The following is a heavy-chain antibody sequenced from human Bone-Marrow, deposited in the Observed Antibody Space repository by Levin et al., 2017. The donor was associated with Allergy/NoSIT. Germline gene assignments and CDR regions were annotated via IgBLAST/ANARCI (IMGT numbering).Heavy chain of an antibody. Sequence: TGGSLRLSCAASGFTFSSFSSHGMHWVRQSPGKGPEWVALIWHDGSKEDYVDSVKGRFTISRDNSKNTLYLQMNSVRVEDTAVYYCASFSDYGDYWGQGTLVTVAS. CDR2: IWHDGSKE. J-gene: IGHJ4*02. CDR1: GFTFSSFSSHG. V-gene: IGHV3-33*01. D-gene: IGHD1-26*01. CDR3: ASFSDYGDY.